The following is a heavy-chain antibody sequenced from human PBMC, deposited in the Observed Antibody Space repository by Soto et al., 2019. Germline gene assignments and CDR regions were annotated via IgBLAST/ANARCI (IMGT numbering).Heavy chain of an antibody. J-gene: IGHJ4*02. CDR1: GGSIRSYY. CDR3: ARHCSSTSCYGGGFDY. Sequence: SETLSLTCTVSGGSIRSYYWSWTRQPPGKGLEWIGYIYYSGSTNYNPSLKSRVTISVDTSKNQFSLKLSSVTAADTAVYYCARHCSSTSCYGGGFDYWGQGTLVTVSS. D-gene: IGHD2-2*01. CDR2: IYYSGST. V-gene: IGHV4-59*08.